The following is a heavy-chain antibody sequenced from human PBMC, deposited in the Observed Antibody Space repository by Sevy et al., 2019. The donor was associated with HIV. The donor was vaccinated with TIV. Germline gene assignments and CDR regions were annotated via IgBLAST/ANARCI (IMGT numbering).Heavy chain of an antibody. Sequence: ASVKVACKASGYTFTSYGISWVRQAPGQGLEWMGWISAYNGNTNYAQKLQGRVTMTTDTSTSTAYMELRSLRSDDTAVDYCARDELDIVVVPAARDGGDNYYYYGMDVWGQGTTVTVSS. CDR1: GYTFTSYG. D-gene: IGHD2-2*03. CDR3: ARDELDIVVVPAARDGGDNYYYYGMDV. J-gene: IGHJ6*02. V-gene: IGHV1-18*01. CDR2: ISAYNGNT.